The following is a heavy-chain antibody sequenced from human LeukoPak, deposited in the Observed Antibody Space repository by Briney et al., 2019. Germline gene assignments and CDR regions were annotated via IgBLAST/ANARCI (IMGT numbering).Heavy chain of an antibody. CDR1: GFTFSSYG. D-gene: IGHD2-2*01. J-gene: IGHJ4*02. V-gene: IGHV3-30*02. CDR3: ASDGEYCSSTSCYGE. Sequence: GGSLRLSCAASGFTFSSYGTHWVRQAPGKGLEWVAFIRYDGSNKYYADSVKGRFTISRDNSKNTLYLQMNSLRAEDTAVYYCASDGEYCSSTSCYGEWGQGTLVTVSS. CDR2: IRYDGSNK.